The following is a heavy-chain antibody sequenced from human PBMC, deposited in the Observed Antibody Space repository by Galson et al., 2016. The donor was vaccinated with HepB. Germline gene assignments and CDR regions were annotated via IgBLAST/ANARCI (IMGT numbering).Heavy chain of an antibody. CDR2: ISSGGSSI. D-gene: IGHD4-17*01. CDR1: GFTFSDYY. J-gene: IGHJ3*02. CDR3: ARFDYGDYNDAFDI. Sequence: SLRLSCAASGFTFSDYYMSWIRQAPGKGLEWVSYISSGGSSIYYADSVKGRFTISRDDAKNSLFLQMNSLRAEDTALYYCARFDYGDYNDAFDIWGRGTMVTVSS. V-gene: IGHV3-11*04.